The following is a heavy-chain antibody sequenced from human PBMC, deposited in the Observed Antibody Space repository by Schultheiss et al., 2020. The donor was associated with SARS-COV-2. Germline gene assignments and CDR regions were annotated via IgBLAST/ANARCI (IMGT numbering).Heavy chain of an antibody. CDR3: AKDTTTVAGSGFDY. Sequence: GGSLRLSCAASGFTFSSYAMHWVRQAPGKGLEWVSRINSDGSSTSYADSVKGRFTISRDNSKNSLYLQMNSLRAEDTALYYCAKDTTTVAGSGFDYWGQGTLVTVSS. D-gene: IGHD6-19*01. CDR2: INSDGSST. J-gene: IGHJ4*02. CDR1: GFTFSSYA. V-gene: IGHV3-74*01.